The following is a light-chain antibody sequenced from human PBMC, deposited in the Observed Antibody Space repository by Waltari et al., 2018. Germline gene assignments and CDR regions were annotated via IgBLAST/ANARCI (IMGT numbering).Light chain of an antibody. J-gene: IGKJ1*01. V-gene: IGKV1-12*01. CDR3: QQANSLKVT. CDR2: ATS. Sequence: IHITHSPSSFSSSLLDRVTITCRASQGISSWLAWYQQKPGKANKLLIYATSSLQSGVPSRFSGSGSGTDFTPTISSMQPADFETYYCQQANSLKVTFGKGKKVEIK. CDR1: QGISSW.